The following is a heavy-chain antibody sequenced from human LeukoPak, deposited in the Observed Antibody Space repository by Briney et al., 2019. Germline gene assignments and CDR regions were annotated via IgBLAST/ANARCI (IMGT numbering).Heavy chain of an antibody. V-gene: IGHV3-74*01. CDR3: AKDLYYYGSGPSWAFDY. D-gene: IGHD3-10*01. CDR1: GFTFSSYW. Sequence: PGGSLRLSCAASGFTFSSYWMHWVRQAPGKGLVWVSRINSDGSSTSYADSVKGRFTISRDNAKNTLYLQMNSLRAEDTAVYYCAKDLYYYGSGPSWAFDYWGQGTLVTVSS. J-gene: IGHJ4*02. CDR2: INSDGSST.